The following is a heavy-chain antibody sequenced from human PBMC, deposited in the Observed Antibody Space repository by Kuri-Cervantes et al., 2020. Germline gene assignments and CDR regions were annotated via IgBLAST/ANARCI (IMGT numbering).Heavy chain of an antibody. CDR2: MNPNSGNT. CDR1: GYTFTSYD. J-gene: IGHJ6*03. V-gene: IGHV1-8*02. D-gene: IGHD3-3*01. CDR3: ARSAYYDFWSGYFSDFYYYMDV. Sequence: ASVKVSCKPSGYTFTSYDINWVRQATGQGLEWMGWMNPNSGNTGYAQKFQGRVTMTRNTSISTAYMELSSLRSEDTAVYYCARSAYYDFWSGYFSDFYYYMDVWGKGTTVTVSS.